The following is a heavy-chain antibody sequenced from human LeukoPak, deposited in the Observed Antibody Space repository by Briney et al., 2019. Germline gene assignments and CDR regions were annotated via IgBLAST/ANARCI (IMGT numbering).Heavy chain of an antibody. Sequence: PSETLSLTCTVSGGSISSYYWSWIRQPPGKGLEWIGYIYYSRSTNYNPSLKSRVTISVDTSKNQFSLKLSSVTAADTAVYYCARDSDYDSYYYYYMDVWGKGTTVTVSS. CDR3: ARDSDYDSYYYYYMDV. D-gene: IGHD5-12*01. CDR1: GGSISSYY. CDR2: IYYSRST. V-gene: IGHV4-59*01. J-gene: IGHJ6*03.